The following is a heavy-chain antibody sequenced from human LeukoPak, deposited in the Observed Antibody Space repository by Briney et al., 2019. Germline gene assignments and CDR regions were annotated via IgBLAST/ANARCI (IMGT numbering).Heavy chain of an antibody. J-gene: IGHJ6*03. Sequence: PGGSLRLSCAASGFTFSSYAMSWVRQAPGKGLEWVSAISGSGGSTYYADSVKGRFTISRDNSKNTLYLQMNSLRAEDTAVYYCAKGRGWYYYYYMDVWGKGTTVTVSS. D-gene: IGHD3-10*01. CDR2: ISGSGGST. CDR1: GFTFSSYA. CDR3: AKGRGWYYYYYMDV. V-gene: IGHV3-23*01.